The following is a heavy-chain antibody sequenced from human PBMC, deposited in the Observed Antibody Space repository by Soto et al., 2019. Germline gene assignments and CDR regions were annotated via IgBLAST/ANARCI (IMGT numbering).Heavy chain of an antibody. J-gene: IGHJ4*02. V-gene: IGHV3-15*01. CDR2: IKSKTDGGTT. CDR1: GFTFSNAW. D-gene: IGHD6-19*01. CDR3: TTDLGSGWYWA. Sequence: EVQLVESGGGLVKPGGSLRLSCAASGFTFSNAWMSWVRQAPGKGLEWVGHIKSKTDGGTTDYAAPVKGRFTISRDDSTNTLSLQMNSLNTEDTAVYLCTTDLGSGWYWAWGQGTLVTASS.